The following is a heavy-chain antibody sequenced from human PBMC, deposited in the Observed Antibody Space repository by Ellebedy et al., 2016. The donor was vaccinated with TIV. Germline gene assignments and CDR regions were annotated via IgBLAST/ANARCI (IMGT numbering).Heavy chain of an antibody. J-gene: IGHJ4*02. D-gene: IGHD1-26*01. CDR1: GFILSNSA. V-gene: IGHV3-30*04. Sequence: GGSLRLSCAASGFILSNSAMFWVRQAPGKGLAWVAVISYDGSNKDYADYVKGRFTVSRDGSKNTLYLEMNSLRLDDTAVYYCARAGEKWELNYWGQGALVTVSS. CDR2: ISYDGSNK. CDR3: ARAGEKWELNY.